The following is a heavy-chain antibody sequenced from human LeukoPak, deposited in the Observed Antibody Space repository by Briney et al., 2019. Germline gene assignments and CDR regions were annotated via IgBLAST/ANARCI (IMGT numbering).Heavy chain of an antibody. D-gene: IGHD6-19*01. V-gene: IGHV1-69*04. J-gene: IGHJ5*02. CDR2: IIPILGIA. Sequence: SVKVSCTASGGTFSSYAISWVRQAPGQGLGWMGRIIPILGIANYAQKFQGRVTITADKSTSTAYMELSSLRSEDTAVYYCATSVAGTGSWFDPWGQGTLVTVSS. CDR1: GGTFSSYA. CDR3: ATSVAGTGSWFDP.